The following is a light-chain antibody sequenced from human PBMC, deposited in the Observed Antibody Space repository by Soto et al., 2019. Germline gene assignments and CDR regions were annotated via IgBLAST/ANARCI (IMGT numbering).Light chain of an antibody. J-gene: IGLJ2*01. CDR2: DNS. Sequence: QSVLTQPPSVSGAPGQRVTISCTGSSSNIGAHYDVHWYQQLPGTAPKLLIYDNSNRPSGVPDRFSGSKSGTSASLAITGLQAEDEADYYCQYYDSSLRAVVFGGGTKLTVL. CDR1: SSNIGAHYD. CDR3: QYYDSSLRAVV. V-gene: IGLV1-40*01.